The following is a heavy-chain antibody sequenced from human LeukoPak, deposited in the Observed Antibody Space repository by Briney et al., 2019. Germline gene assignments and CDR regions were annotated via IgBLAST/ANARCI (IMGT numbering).Heavy chain of an antibody. CDR1: GFTFSNYD. CDR2: IGTAGDT. Sequence: GGSLRLSFAASGFTFSNYDMHWVRQATGKGLEWVSAIGTAGDTYYPGSVKGRFTISRENAKNSLYLQMNSLRAGDTAVYYCVREYRSSSGRAFDYWGQGTLVTVSS. V-gene: IGHV3-13*01. J-gene: IGHJ4*02. D-gene: IGHD6-6*01. CDR3: VREYRSSSGRAFDY.